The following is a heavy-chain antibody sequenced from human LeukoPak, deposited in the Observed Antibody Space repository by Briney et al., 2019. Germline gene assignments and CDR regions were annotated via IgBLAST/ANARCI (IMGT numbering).Heavy chain of an antibody. V-gene: IGHV3-33*01. CDR1: GFSFSGHG. D-gene: IGHD3-10*01. CDR3: AREYRFGIRAADYYGMDV. Sequence: GGTLRLSCAASGFSFSGHGMHWVRQAPGKGLEGVALICYDGSSKYYGDSVKGRFTISRDNSKNTLYLQMNSLRDEDTAVYYCAREYRFGIRAADYYGMDVWGQGTTVTVSS. CDR2: ICYDGSSK. J-gene: IGHJ6*02.